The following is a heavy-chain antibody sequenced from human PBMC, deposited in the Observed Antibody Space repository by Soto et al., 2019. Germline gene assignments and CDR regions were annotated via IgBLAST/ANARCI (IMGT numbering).Heavy chain of an antibody. CDR1: GFTFSSYG. CDR3: AKRGSGRYNWFDT. V-gene: IGHV3-30*18. D-gene: IGHD6-25*01. Sequence: PGGSLRLSCAASGFTFSSYGMHWVRQAPGKGLEWVAVISYDGSNKYYADSVKGRFTISRDNSKNTLYLQMNSLRAEDTAVYYCAKRGSGRYNWFDTGGQGTLVATSS. CDR2: ISYDGSNK. J-gene: IGHJ5*02.